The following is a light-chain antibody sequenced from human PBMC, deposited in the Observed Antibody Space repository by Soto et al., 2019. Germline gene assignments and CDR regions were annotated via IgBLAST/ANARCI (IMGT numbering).Light chain of an antibody. Sequence: IVMTQSPSTVPVSPGERVTLSCRASQSVSIDLAWYQQKPGQAPRLLIYGASTRATGIPARFSGSGSGTDFTLTISSLEPEDFAVYYCQQRSIWPPWTFGQGTKVDIK. CDR2: GAS. CDR3: QQRSIWPPWT. V-gene: IGKV3-11*01. J-gene: IGKJ1*01. CDR1: QSVSID.